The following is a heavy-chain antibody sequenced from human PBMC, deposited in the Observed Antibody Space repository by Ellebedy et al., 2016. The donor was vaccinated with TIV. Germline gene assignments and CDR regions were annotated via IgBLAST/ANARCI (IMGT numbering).Heavy chain of an antibody. CDR2: ISSSSSTI. V-gene: IGHV3-48*01. CDR3: AKEVLRWVVFDY. Sequence: GGSLRLSXAASGFTFSSYSMNWVRQAPGKGLEWVSYISSSSSTIYYADSVKGRFTISRDNSKNTLYLQMNSLRAEDTAVYYCAKEVLRWVVFDYWGQGTLVTVSS. J-gene: IGHJ4*02. D-gene: IGHD4-23*01. CDR1: GFTFSSYS.